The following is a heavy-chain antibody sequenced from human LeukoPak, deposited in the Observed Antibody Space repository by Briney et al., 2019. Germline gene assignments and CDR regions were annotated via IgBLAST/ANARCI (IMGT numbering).Heavy chain of an antibody. V-gene: IGHV1-69*05. J-gene: IGHJ3*02. CDR2: IIPIFGTA. CDR3: ARDKDGGYGPFDI. Sequence: SVKVSCKASGGTFSSYAISWVRQAPGQGLEWMGRIIPIFGTANYAQKFQGRVTITTDESTSTAYMELSSLRSEDTAVYYCARDKDGGYGPFDIWGQGTMVTVSS. D-gene: IGHD5-12*01. CDR1: GGTFSSYA.